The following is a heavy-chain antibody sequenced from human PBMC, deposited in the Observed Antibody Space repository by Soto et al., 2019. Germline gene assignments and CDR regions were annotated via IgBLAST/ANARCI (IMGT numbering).Heavy chain of an antibody. V-gene: IGHV1-69*13. Sequence: ASVKVSCKASGGTFSSYAISWVRQAPGQGLEWMGGIIPIFGSANYAQKFQGRVAITADESTSTAYMELSSLRSEDTAVYYCARAKGRRIYCSSKRCPPNWFDPWGQGTLVTVSS. CDR1: GGTFSSYA. CDR2: IIPIFGSA. D-gene: IGHD2-2*01. J-gene: IGHJ5*02. CDR3: ARAKGRRIYCSSKRCPPNWFDP.